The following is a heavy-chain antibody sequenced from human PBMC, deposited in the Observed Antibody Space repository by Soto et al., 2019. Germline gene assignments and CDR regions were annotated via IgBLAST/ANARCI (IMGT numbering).Heavy chain of an antibody. CDR2: ISYDGSNK. CDR3: AKESLWFGELLSDFDY. CDR1: GFTFSSYG. V-gene: IGHV3-30*18. Sequence: QVQLVESGGGVGQPGRSLRLSCAASGFTFSSYGMHWVRQAPGKGLEWVAVISYDGSNKYYADSVKGRFTISRDNSKNTLYLQMNSLRAEDTAVYYRAKESLWFGELLSDFDYWGQGTLVTVSS. J-gene: IGHJ4*02. D-gene: IGHD3-10*01.